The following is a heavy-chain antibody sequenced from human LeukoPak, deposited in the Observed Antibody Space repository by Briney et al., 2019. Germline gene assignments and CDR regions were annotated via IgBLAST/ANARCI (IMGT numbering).Heavy chain of an antibody. V-gene: IGHV1-2*02. CDR3: ARDRYYYDSSGYPGGY. Sequence: GASVKVSCKASGYTFTGYYMHWVRQAPGQGLEWMGWINPNSGGTNYAQKFQGRVTMTRDTSISTAYMDLSRLRSDDTAVYYCARDRYYYDSSGYPGGYWGQGTLVTVSS. D-gene: IGHD3-22*01. CDR2: INPNSGGT. J-gene: IGHJ4*02. CDR1: GYTFTGYY.